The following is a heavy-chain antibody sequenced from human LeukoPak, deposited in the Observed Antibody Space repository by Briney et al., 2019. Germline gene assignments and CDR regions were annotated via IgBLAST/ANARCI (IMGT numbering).Heavy chain of an antibody. J-gene: IGHJ5*02. D-gene: IGHD6-13*01. CDR3: ARDISSSSWFSNWFDP. V-gene: IGHV4-59*01. CDR1: GGSISGYF. Sequence: SETLSLTCTVSGGSISGYFWSWIRQPPGKGLEWIGYIYYSGSSGSTHYNPSLRSRVTISVDTSTNQFSLKLSSVTAADTAVYYCARDISSSSWFSNWFDPWGQGTLVTVSS. CDR2: IYYSGSSGST.